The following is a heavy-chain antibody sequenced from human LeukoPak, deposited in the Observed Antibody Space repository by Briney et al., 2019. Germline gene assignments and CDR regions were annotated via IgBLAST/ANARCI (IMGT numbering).Heavy chain of an antibody. CDR2: ISSSSSYI. CDR1: GFTLSSYS. V-gene: IGHV3-21*01. D-gene: IGHD2-2*01. J-gene: IGHJ6*03. CDR3: ARDGVVVPAAIGYYYYYMDV. Sequence: GGSLRLSCAASGFTLSSYSMNWVRQAPGKGLEWVSSISSSSSYISYADSVKGRFTISRDNAKNSLYLQMNSLRAEDTAVYYCARDGVVVPAAIGYYYYYMDVWGKGTTVTVSS.